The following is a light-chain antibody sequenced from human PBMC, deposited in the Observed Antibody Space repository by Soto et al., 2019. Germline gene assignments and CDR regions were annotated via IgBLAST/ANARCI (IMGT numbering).Light chain of an antibody. J-gene: IGLJ2*01. CDR3: TSYTSNSAYVV. CDR2: AVS. Sequence: QSALTQPASVSASPGQSITISCTGSNSDIGTIFNYVSWYQHHPGKAPKLMIYAVSNRPSGISNRFSGSKSGNTASLTISGLQAEDEAEYYCTSYTSNSAYVVFGGGTKLTVL. V-gene: IGLV2-14*01. CDR1: NSDIGTIFNY.